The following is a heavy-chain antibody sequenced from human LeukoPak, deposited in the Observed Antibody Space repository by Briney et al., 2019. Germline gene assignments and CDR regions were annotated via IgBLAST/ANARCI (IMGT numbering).Heavy chain of an antibody. CDR3: AKRGLGYFFDY. CDR1: GFTFSSHS. V-gene: IGHV3-23*01. Sequence: GGSLRLSCAASGFTFSSHSMSWVRQAPGKGLEWVSAITGSGGSTYYADSVKGRFTISRDNSKNTLYLQMNSLRAEDTAVYYCAKRGLGYFFDYWGQGTLVTVSS. J-gene: IGHJ4*02. CDR2: ITGSGGST. D-gene: IGHD3-10*01.